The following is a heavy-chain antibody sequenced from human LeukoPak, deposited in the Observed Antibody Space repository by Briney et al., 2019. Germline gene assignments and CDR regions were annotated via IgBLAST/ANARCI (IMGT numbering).Heavy chain of an antibody. CDR1: GYTFTSYG. Sequence: SVKVSCKASGYTFTSYGISWVRQAPGQGLEWMGRIIPILGIANYAQKFQGRVTITADKSTSTAYMELSSLRSEDTAVYYCAGTYSNMAGSPHWGQGTLVTVSS. V-gene: IGHV1-69*04. D-gene: IGHD6-13*01. CDR2: IIPILGIA. CDR3: AGTYSNMAGSPH. J-gene: IGHJ1*01.